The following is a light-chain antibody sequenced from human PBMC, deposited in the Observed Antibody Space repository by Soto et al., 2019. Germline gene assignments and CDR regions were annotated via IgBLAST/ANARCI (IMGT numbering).Light chain of an antibody. CDR3: QQYFGSSWT. V-gene: IGKV3-20*01. CDR2: ATS. J-gene: IGKJ1*01. CDR1: QSIDNRY. Sequence: EIVLTQSPGTLSSSPGERATLSCRASQSIDNRYLAWYQHKPGQAPRLLIYATSSRATGIPDRFGGSGSGTEFALTINRLEPEDFALYYCQQYFGSSWTFGQGTKVDIK.